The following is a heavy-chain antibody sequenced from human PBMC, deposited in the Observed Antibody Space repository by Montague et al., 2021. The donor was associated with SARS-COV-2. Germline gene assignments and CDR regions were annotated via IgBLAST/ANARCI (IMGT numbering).Heavy chain of an antibody. CDR1: GDSVSSHSPT. CDR3: TSGREGNYNVMDV. D-gene: IGHD1-1*01. J-gene: IGHJ6*02. Sequence: CAISGDSVSSHSPTWYWVRQSPPRGLEWLGRTHYKYKWCNDYAXXXRGRVTINPDTSKNQFSLQLNSVTPKDTAIYYYTSGREGNYNVMDVWGQGTTVTVSS. V-gene: IGHV6-1*01. CDR2: THYKYKWCN.